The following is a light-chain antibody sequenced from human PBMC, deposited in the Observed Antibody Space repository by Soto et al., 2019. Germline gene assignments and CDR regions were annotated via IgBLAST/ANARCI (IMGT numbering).Light chain of an antibody. Sequence: EIVMTQSPATLSVSPGERATLSCRASQSVSSNFAWYQHKPGQAPRLLIYGASTRATGIPDRFSGSGSGTDFTLTISRLEPEDFAVYYCQQYGSSPATFGQGTRLEIK. V-gene: IGKV3-20*01. CDR2: GAS. J-gene: IGKJ5*01. CDR1: QSVSSN. CDR3: QQYGSSPAT.